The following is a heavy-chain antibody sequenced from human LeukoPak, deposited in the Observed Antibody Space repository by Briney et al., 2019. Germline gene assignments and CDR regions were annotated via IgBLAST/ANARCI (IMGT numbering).Heavy chain of an antibody. CDR1: GVSISTRNYY. Sequence: PSETLSLTCTVSGVSISTRNYYWGWIRQPPGKGLERIGNIFYSGSTYYSPSFKSRVTISLDTSRNQFSLKLSSVTAADTAVYYCAGYSSSWYYYFDYWGQGTLVTVSS. CDR3: AGYSSSWYYYFDY. V-gene: IGHV4-39*07. CDR2: IFYSGST. D-gene: IGHD6-13*01. J-gene: IGHJ4*02.